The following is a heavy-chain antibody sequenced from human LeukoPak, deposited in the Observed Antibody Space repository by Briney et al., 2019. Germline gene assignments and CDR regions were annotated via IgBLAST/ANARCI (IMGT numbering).Heavy chain of an antibody. CDR3: ARDRDGTGNYPLDY. Sequence: GGSLRLSCVVSGITLSNYGMSWVRQAPGKGLEWVSGISGSGGGPYYADSVKGRFTISRDNSKNTLFLQMNSLRADDTAVYYCARDRDGTGNYPLDYWGQGTLVIVSS. V-gene: IGHV3-23*01. CDR1: GITLSNYG. CDR2: ISGSGGGP. J-gene: IGHJ4*02. D-gene: IGHD3-10*01.